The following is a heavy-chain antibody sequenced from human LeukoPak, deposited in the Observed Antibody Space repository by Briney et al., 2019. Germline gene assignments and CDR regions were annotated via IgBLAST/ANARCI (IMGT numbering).Heavy chain of an antibody. J-gene: IGHJ4*02. CDR1: GYTFTTYA. Sequence: ASVKVSCKASGYTFTTYAMHWVRQAPGQRLEWMGWINAGNGNTKYSQKFQGRVTITRDTSASTAYMELSSLRSEDTAVYYCARDLRKRIAAAGYFDYWGQGTLVTVSS. V-gene: IGHV1-3*01. CDR3: ARDLRKRIAAAGYFDY. CDR2: INAGNGNT. D-gene: IGHD6-13*01.